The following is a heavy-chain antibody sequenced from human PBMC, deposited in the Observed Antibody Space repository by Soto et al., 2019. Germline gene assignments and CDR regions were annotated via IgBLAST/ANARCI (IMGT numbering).Heavy chain of an antibody. Sequence: QVQLVQSGAGVKKPGSSVKVSCKASGGIFSTYAISWLRRAPGQGLEWMGGIIPIFGTPNYAQRFQGRVTITADESTSPAYMELSRLRSEDTAVYYCARDRDDYGSGNYYNRIDFWGQGTLVTVSS. CDR3: ARDRDDYGSGNYYNRIDF. J-gene: IGHJ4*02. V-gene: IGHV1-69*01. D-gene: IGHD3-10*01. CDR2: IIPIFGTP. CDR1: GGIFSTYA.